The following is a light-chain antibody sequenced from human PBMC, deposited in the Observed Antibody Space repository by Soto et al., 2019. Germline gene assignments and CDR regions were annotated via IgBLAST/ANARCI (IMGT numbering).Light chain of an antibody. CDR1: QSIGDL. Sequence: DIQMTQSPSTLSGSVGDRVTITCRASQSIGDLLAWYQQKPGEAPKLLIYKASTLKSGVPSRFSGSGSGTEFTLTISSLQPDDFATYYCQHYNSYSEAFGQGTKVDIK. CDR2: KAS. J-gene: IGKJ1*01. V-gene: IGKV1-5*03. CDR3: QHYNSYSEA.